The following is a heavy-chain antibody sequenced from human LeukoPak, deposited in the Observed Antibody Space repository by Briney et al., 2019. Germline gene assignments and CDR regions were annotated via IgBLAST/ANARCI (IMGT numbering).Heavy chain of an antibody. D-gene: IGHD2/OR15-2a*01. V-gene: IGHV3-74*01. CDR1: GNYW. CDR3: VSFYETY. Sequence: GGSLRLSCAASGNYWMHWVRQVPGKGLVWVSHINSDGSWTSYADSVKGRFTISEDNAKNTVYLQMNSLRAEDTAVYYCVSFYETYWGRGTLVTVSS. J-gene: IGHJ4*02. CDR2: INSDGSWT.